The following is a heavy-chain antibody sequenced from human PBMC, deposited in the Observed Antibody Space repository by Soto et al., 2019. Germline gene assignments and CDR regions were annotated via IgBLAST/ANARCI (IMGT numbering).Heavy chain of an antibody. J-gene: IGHJ6*02. CDR1: GFTFSSYG. D-gene: IGHD5-18*01. Sequence: QVQLVESGGGVVQPGRSLRLSCAASGFTFSSYGMHWVRQAPGKGLEWVAVISYDGSNKYYADSMKGRFTISRDNSKNTLYLQMNSLRAEDTAVYYCAKGYSYGLSYYYYGMDVWGQVTTVTVSS. CDR3: AKGYSYGLSYYYYGMDV. CDR2: ISYDGSNK. V-gene: IGHV3-30*18.